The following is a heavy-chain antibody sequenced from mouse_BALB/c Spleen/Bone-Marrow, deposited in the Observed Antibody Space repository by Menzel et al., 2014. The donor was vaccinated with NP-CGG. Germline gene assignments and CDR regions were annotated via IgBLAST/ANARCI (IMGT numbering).Heavy chain of an antibody. J-gene: IGHJ2*01. D-gene: IGHD1-1*01. CDR1: GYSFTGYF. CDR3: ERSGYYGSSYCNY. CDR2: INPYNGDT. V-gene: IGHV1-20*02. Sequence: EVMLAESGPELVKPGASVKISCKASGYSFTGYFMNWVMQTHGKSLEWIGRINPYNGDTFYNQKFKGKATLTVDKSSSTAHMELRSLASENSAVYYCERSGYYGSSYCNYWGQGPTPTVTS.